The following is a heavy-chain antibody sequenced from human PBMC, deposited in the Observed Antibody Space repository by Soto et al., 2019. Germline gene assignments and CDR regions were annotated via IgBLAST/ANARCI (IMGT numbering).Heavy chain of an antibody. J-gene: IGHJ4*02. D-gene: IGHD4-17*01. CDR3: ALTTVTEFDY. V-gene: IGHV3-30-3*01. CDR1: GFTFSSYA. CDR2: ISYDGSNK. Sequence: PGGSLRLSCAASGFTFSSYAMHWVRQAPGKGLEWVAVISYDGSNKYYADSVKGRFTISRDNSKNTLYLQMNSLRAEDTAVYYCALTTVTEFDYWGQGTLVTVSS.